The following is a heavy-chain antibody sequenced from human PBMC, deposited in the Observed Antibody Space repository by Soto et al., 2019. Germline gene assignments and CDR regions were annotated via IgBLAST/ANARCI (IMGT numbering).Heavy chain of an antibody. CDR2: ISAYNGNT. CDR1: GYTFTSYG. V-gene: IGHV1-18*01. Sequence: ASVKVSCKASGYTFTSYGISWVRQAPGQGLEWMGWISAYNGNTNYAQKLQGRVTMTTDTSTSTAYMELRSLRSDDTAVYYCARGLGTHCTNGVCYTGGEPTAGFDPWGQGTLVTVSS. D-gene: IGHD2-8*01. CDR3: ARGLGTHCTNGVCYTGGEPTAGFDP. J-gene: IGHJ5*02.